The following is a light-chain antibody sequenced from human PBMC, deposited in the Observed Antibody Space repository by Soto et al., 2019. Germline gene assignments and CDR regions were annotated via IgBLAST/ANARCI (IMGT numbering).Light chain of an antibody. V-gene: IGLV1-40*01. CDR1: SSNIGAGYD. CDR3: HSYDSSLSADV. CDR2: GNS. Sequence: QAVVTQPPSVSGAPGQRVTISCTGSSSNIGAGYDVHWYQQLPGTAPKLLIYGNSNRPSGVPDRFSGSKSGTSASLAITGLHTEDEGDYYCHSYDSSLSADVFGTGTKLTVL. J-gene: IGLJ1*01.